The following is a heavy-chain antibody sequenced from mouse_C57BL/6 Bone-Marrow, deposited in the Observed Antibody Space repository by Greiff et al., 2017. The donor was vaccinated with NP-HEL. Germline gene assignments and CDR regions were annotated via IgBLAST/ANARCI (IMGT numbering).Heavy chain of an antibody. J-gene: IGHJ2*01. V-gene: IGHV1-5*01. D-gene: IGHD1-2*01. CDR3: TRSGTTALDY. CDR1: GYTFTSYW. CDR2: IYPGNSDT. Sequence: DVQLQESGTVLARPGASVKMSCKTSGYTFTSYWMHWVKQRPGQGLEWIGAIYPGNSDTSYNQKFKGKAKLTAVTSASTAYMELSSLTNEDSAVYYCTRSGTTALDYWGQGTTLTVSS.